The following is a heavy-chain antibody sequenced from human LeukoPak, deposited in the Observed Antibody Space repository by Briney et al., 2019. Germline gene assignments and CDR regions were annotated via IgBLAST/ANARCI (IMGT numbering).Heavy chain of an antibody. CDR3: ARPAPTGVDAFDT. CDR1: GYTFTTYH. CDR2: IYPSGGRT. V-gene: IGHV1-46*01. D-gene: IGHD3-10*01. Sequence: GASVKVSCKASGYTFTTYHMHWVRQAPGQGLEWMGKIYPSGGRTAYAQKFQGRVTVTRDTSTSTVFMELSSLISEDTAVYYCARPAPTGVDAFDTWGQGTLVTVSS. J-gene: IGHJ3*02.